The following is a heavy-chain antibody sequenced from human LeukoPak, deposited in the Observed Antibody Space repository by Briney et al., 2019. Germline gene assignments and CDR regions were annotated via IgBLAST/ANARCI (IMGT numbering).Heavy chain of an antibody. J-gene: IGHJ4*02. CDR2: ISSSGSTI. CDR3: ARDLGYNYGYYFDF. D-gene: IGHD5-18*01. Sequence: PGGSLRLSCAASGFTFSDYSMNWVRQAPGKGLEWVSYISSSGSTIYYADSVKGRFTVSRDNAKNSLYLQMNSLRAEDTAVYYCARDLGYNYGYYFDFWGQGTLVTVSS. CDR1: GFTFSDYS. V-gene: IGHV3-48*01.